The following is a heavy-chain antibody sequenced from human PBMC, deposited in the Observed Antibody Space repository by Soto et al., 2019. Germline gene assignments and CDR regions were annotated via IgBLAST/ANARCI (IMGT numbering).Heavy chain of an antibody. D-gene: IGHD3-3*01. CDR2: ISGSGGST. J-gene: IGHJ5*02. V-gene: IGHV3-23*01. CDR3: AKDSTEIFTIPTWFDP. Sequence: LRLSCAASGFTFSSYAMSWVRQAPGKGLEWVSAISGSGGSTYYADSVKGRFTISRDNSKNTLYLQMNSLRAEDTAVYYCAKDSTEIFTIPTWFDPWGQGTLVTVSS. CDR1: GFTFSSYA.